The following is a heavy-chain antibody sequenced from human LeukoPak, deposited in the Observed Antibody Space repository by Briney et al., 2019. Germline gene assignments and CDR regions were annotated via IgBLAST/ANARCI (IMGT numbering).Heavy chain of an antibody. D-gene: IGHD1-26*01. J-gene: IGHJ3*02. V-gene: IGHV4-59*01. CDR1: GGSISSYY. CDR2: IYYSGST. CDR3: ARDSPPGIGGATGLINDAFDI. Sequence: PSETLSLTCTVSGGSISSYYWSWIRQPPGKGLEWIGYIYYSGSTNYNPSLKSRVTISVDTSKNQFSLKLSSVTAADTAVYYCARDSPPGIGGATGLINDAFDIWAKGQWSPSLQ.